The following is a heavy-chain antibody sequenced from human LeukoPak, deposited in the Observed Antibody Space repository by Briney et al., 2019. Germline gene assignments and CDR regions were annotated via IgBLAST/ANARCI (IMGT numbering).Heavy chain of an antibody. CDR3: ARAKVSLTGRAPRAFDY. CDR2: INHSGTT. V-gene: IGHV4-39*07. CDR1: GGSVSSSSYY. Sequence: PSETLSLTCTFSGGSVSSSSYYRGWIRQPPGKGLEWIGTINHSGTTYHNPSLKSRVTISEDTSKNQLSLELSSVTAADTAVYYCARAKVSLTGRAPRAFDYWGQGTLVTVSS. D-gene: IGHD3-9*01. J-gene: IGHJ4*02.